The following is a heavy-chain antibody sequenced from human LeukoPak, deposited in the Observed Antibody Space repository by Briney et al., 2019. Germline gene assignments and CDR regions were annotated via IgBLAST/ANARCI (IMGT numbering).Heavy chain of an antibody. CDR3: ARGTTVTTYADH. D-gene: IGHD4-17*01. CDR2: ISYTAIT. CDR1: GGSISGYH. J-gene: IGHJ4*02. Sequence: SETLSLTCTVSGGSISGYHWSWIGQPPGKGLEWIGYISYTAITTYTPSLKSRVTLSVGTSKTQFSLKLISVTAADTAVYYCARGTTVTTYADHWGQGTLVTVSS. V-gene: IGHV4-59*01.